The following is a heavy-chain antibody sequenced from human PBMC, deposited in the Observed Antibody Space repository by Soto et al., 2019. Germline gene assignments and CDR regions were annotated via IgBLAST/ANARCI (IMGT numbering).Heavy chain of an antibody. CDR1: GFTFSSYS. V-gene: IGHV3-48*02. Sequence: EVQLVESGGGLVQPGGSLRLSCAASGFTFSSYSMNWVRQAPGKGLEWVSYISSSSSTIYYADSVKGRFTISRDNAKNSLYLQMNSLRDEDTAVYYCARDRSILWFGESGIDYWGQGTLVTVSS. CDR3: ARDRSILWFGESGIDY. CDR2: ISSSSSTI. J-gene: IGHJ4*02. D-gene: IGHD3-10*01.